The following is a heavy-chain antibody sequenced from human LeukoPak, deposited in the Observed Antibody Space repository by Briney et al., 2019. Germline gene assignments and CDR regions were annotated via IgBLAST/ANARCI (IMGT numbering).Heavy chain of an antibody. D-gene: IGHD2-21*01. V-gene: IGHV3-23*01. CDR1: GFSFNNYV. J-gene: IGHJ4*02. CDR2: ISGDGART. CDR3: AKTVVVITFRFDS. Sequence: QTGVSLRLSCAASGFSFNNYVMSWVRQAPGKGLEWVSAISGDGARTYYADSVKGRFTISRDNSKNTLDLQMNSLRAEDTAIYYCAKTVVVITFRFDSWGQGSLVTVSS.